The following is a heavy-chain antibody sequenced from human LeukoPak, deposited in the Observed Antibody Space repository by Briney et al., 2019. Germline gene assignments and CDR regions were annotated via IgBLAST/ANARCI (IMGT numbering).Heavy chain of an antibody. CDR2: ISSSSSYI. Sequence: GGSLRLSCSASGFTFNTYAMSWVRQAPGKGLEWVSSISSSSSYIYYADSVKGRFTISRDNAKNSLYLQMNSLRAEDTAVYYCARGQGVDYWGQGTLVTVSS. V-gene: IGHV3-21*01. CDR3: ARGQGVDY. J-gene: IGHJ4*02. CDR1: GFTFNTYA.